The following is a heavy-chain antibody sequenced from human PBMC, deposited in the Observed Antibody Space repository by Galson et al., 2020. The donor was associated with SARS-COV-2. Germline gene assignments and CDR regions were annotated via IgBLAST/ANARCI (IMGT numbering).Heavy chain of an antibody. V-gene: IGHV3-21*01. CDR1: GFTFSSYS. J-gene: IGHJ4*02. CDR3: AREGHTYSYGFDY. CDR2: ISSSSSYI. Sequence: TGGSLRLSCAASGFTFSSYSMNWVRQAPGKGLEWVSSISSSSSYIYYADSVKGRFTISRDNAKNSLYLQMNSLRAEDTAVYYCAREGHTYSYGFDYWGQGTLVTVSS. D-gene: IGHD5-18*01.